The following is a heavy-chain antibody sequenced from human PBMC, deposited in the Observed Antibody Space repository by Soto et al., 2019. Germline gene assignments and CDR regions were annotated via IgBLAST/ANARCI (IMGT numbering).Heavy chain of an antibody. Sequence: SETLSLTCAVSGGSISSSNWWSWVRQPPGKGLEWIGEIYHSGSTNYNPSLKSRVTISVDKSKNQFSLKLSSVTAADTAVYYCASYSSSWGYYFDYWGQGTLVTVSS. D-gene: IGHD6-13*01. CDR1: GGSISSSNW. CDR2: IYHSGST. CDR3: ASYSSSWGYYFDY. V-gene: IGHV4-4*02. J-gene: IGHJ4*02.